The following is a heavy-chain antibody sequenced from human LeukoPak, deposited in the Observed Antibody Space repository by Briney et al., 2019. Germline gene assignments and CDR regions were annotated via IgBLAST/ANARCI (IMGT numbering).Heavy chain of an antibody. V-gene: IGHV4-39*01. CDR2: IHYGGIT. Sequence: PSETLSLTCTVFGGSIRSSDDYWGWIRQPPGKGLEWIGSIHYGGITYYNPSLKSRVTISVDTSKNQFSLKLSSVTAADTAVYYCAGRGSSGFLYYFDYWGQGILVTVSS. CDR3: AGRGSSGFLYYFDY. D-gene: IGHD6-19*01. J-gene: IGHJ4*02. CDR1: GGSIRSSDDY.